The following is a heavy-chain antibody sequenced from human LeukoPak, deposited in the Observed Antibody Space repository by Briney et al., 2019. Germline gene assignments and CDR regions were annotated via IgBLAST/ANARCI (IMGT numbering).Heavy chain of an antibody. CDR3: ARDYVPGIAAAGYYYYYGMDV. Sequence: GGSLRLSCAASGFTFSSYGMHWVRQAPGKGLEWVAVIWYDGSNKYYADSVKGRFTISRDNSKNTLYLQMNSLRAEDTAVYYCARDYVPGIAAAGYYYYYGMDVWGQGTTVSVSS. D-gene: IGHD6-13*01. CDR1: GFTFSSYG. CDR2: IWYDGSNK. V-gene: IGHV3-33*01. J-gene: IGHJ6*02.